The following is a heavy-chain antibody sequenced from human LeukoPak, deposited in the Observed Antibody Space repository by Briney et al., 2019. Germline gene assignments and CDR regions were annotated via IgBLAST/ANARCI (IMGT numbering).Heavy chain of an antibody. CDR1: GFTFSTYA. Sequence: PGGSLRLSCAASGFTFSTYAMSWVRQAPGKGLEWVSAISGSGGSTYYADSVKGRFTISRDNSKNTLYLQMNSLRAEDTAVYYCAKVDDPLTFGGVIVTLYYFDYWGQGTLVTVSS. CDR2: ISGSGGST. V-gene: IGHV3-23*01. CDR3: AKVDDPLTFGGVIVTLYYFDY. D-gene: IGHD3-16*02. J-gene: IGHJ4*02.